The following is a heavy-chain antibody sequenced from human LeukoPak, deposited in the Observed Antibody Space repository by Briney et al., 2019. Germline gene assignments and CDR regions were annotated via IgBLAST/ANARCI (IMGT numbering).Heavy chain of an antibody. Sequence: AGGSLRLSCAASGFTFSSYSMNWVRQAPGKGLEWVSYISSSSSTIYYADSVKGRFTISRDNSKNTLYLQMNSLRAEDTAVYYCAKESSSGGGMDVWGQGTTVTVSS. CDR2: ISSSSSTI. V-gene: IGHV3-48*01. D-gene: IGHD6-19*01. CDR3: AKESSSGGGMDV. CDR1: GFTFSSYS. J-gene: IGHJ6*02.